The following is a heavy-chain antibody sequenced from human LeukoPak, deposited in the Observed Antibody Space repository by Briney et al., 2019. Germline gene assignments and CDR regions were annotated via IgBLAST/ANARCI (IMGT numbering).Heavy chain of an antibody. V-gene: IGHV3-9*01. CDR2: ISWNSGSI. D-gene: IGHD3-22*01. Sequence: GGSLRPSCAASGFTFDDYAMHWVRQAPGKGLEWVSGISWNSGSIGYADSVKGRFTISRDNAKNSLYLQMNSLRAEDTALYYCAKGTSSGYYLPQPFDYWGQGTLVTVSS. J-gene: IGHJ4*02. CDR3: AKGTSSGYYLPQPFDY. CDR1: GFTFDDYA.